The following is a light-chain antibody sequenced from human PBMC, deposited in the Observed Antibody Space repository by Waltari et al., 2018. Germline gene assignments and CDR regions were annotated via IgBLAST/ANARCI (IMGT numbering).Light chain of an antibody. CDR2: GAS. CDR3: QKYNSALFT. Sequence: DIQMTQSPSSLSASVGGTVTITCRASQVISNYLAWYQQKPGKVPKLLIFGASRLQPGVPSRFIGSGSGTHFTLTITTLQPEDVATYYCQKYNSALFTFGPGTKVHI. J-gene: IGKJ3*01. CDR1: QVISNY. V-gene: IGKV1-27*01.